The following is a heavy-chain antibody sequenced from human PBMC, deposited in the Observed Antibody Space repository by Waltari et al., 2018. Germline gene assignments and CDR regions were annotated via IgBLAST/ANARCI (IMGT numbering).Heavy chain of an antibody. CDR2: ISSSSSYI. CDR3: AVGAPRGV. J-gene: IGHJ4*02. V-gene: IGHV3-21*01. Sequence: EVQLVESGGGLVKPGGSLRLSCAASGFTFSSYSMNWVRQAPGKGREWVSSISSSSSYIYYAYSVKGLFTISRDNAKNSLYLQMNSLRAEDTAVYYCAVGAPRGVWGQGTLVTVSS. D-gene: IGHD1-26*01. CDR1: GFTFSSYS.